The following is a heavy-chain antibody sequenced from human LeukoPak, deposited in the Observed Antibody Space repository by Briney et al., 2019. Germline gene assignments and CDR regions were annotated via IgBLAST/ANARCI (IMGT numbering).Heavy chain of an antibody. Sequence: GESLKISCVGSGYRFSTYWIAWARQMPGKGLEWMGIIHSGDSNTVYSPSFQGQVTISVDKSISTAYLQWSSLKASDTAMYYCVAIYYYDTSELYFDYWGQGTLVTVSS. V-gene: IGHV5-51*01. CDR1: GYRFSTYW. J-gene: IGHJ4*02. CDR3: VAIYYYDTSELYFDY. CDR2: IHSGDSNT. D-gene: IGHD3-22*01.